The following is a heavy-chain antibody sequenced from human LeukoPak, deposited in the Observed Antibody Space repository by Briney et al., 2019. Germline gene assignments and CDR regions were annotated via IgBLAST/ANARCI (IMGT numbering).Heavy chain of an antibody. V-gene: IGHV4-4*02. J-gene: IGHJ6*03. CDR2: IYHSGST. Sequence: SETLSLTCAVSGGSISSSNWWSWVRQPPGKGLEWIGEIYHSGSTNYNPSLKSRVTMSVDTSKNQFSLKLSSVTAADTAVYYCARDSPRRSTSCMDVWGKGTTVTVSS. CDR3: ARDSPRRSTSCMDV. D-gene: IGHD2-2*01. CDR1: GGSISSSNW.